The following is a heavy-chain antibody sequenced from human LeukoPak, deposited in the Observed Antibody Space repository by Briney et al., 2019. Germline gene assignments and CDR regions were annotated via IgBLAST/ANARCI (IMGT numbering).Heavy chain of an antibody. V-gene: IGHV3-49*04. CDR3: TRWEATNFDC. CDR2: IRNKAYGGTT. D-gene: IGHD5-12*01. Sequence: GGSLRLSCSVSGFTFGDYAMSWVCQAPGKGLEWVGFIRNKAYGGTTEYVASVKGRFIISRDDSKSIAYLHMNSLKTEDTAVYYCTRWEATNFDCWGQGTLVTVSS. J-gene: IGHJ4*02. CDR1: GFTFGDYA.